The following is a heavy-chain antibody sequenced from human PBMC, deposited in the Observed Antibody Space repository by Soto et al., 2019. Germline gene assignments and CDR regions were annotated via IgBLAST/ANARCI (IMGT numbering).Heavy chain of an antibody. V-gene: IGHV4-31*03. CDR3: ARENVDTAMVTDY. Sequence: SETLSLTCTVSGGSISSGGYYWRWIRQHPGKGLEWIGYDYYSGSTYYNPSLKSRVTISVDTSKNQFSLKLSSVTAADTAVYYCARENVDTAMVTDYWGQGTLVTVSS. D-gene: IGHD5-18*01. CDR1: GGSISSGGYY. CDR2: DYYSGST. J-gene: IGHJ4*02.